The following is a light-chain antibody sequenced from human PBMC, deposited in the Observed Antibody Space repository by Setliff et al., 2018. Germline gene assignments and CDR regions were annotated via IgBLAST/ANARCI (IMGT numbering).Light chain of an antibody. Sequence: QSALAQPPSASGSPGQSVTISCTGTSIYFRRYDYVSWYQQHPGRAPKLLLYEVKKRPSGVPDRFSGSKSGNTASLTVSGLQADDEADYFCCSYAASYNPYVFGSGTKVTVL. CDR2: EVK. V-gene: IGLV2-8*01. J-gene: IGLJ1*01. CDR1: SIYFRRYDY. CDR3: CSYAASYNPYV.